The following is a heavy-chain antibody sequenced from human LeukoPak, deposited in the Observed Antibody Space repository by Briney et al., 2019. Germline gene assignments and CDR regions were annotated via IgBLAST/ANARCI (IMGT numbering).Heavy chain of an antibody. Sequence: GGSLRLSCAASGFTFSRYAMSWVRQAPGKGLEWVSAISGSGGSTYYADSVKGRFTISRDNSKNTLYLQMNSLRAEDTAVYYCARGPRYSSSWRYFDYWGQGTLVTVSS. D-gene: IGHD6-13*01. CDR2: ISGSGGST. J-gene: IGHJ4*02. V-gene: IGHV3-23*01. CDR1: GFTFSRYA. CDR3: ARGPRYSSSWRYFDY.